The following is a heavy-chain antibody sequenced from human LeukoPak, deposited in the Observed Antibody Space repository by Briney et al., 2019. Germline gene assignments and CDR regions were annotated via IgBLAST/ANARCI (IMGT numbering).Heavy chain of an antibody. D-gene: IGHD3-16*01. Sequence: PGRSLRLSCAASGYTFEDYGMHWVRQAPGKGLEWVSGISWNSRSIGYADSVKGRFTTSRDNAKNSLYLQMNSLRPEDTALYYCIKDSRSGLYYFDYWGQGTLVTVSS. CDR1: GYTFEDYG. V-gene: IGHV3-9*01. CDR2: ISWNSRSI. J-gene: IGHJ4*02. CDR3: IKDSRSGLYYFDY.